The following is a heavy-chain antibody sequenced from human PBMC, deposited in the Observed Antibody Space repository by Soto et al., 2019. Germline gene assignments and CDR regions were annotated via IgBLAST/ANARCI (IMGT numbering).Heavy chain of an antibody. V-gene: IGHV3-30*18. J-gene: IGHJ6*02. CDR3: AKAYYYGSGSYYPQAHYYYYGMDV. Sequence: GGSLRLSCAASGFTFSSYGMHWVRQAPGKGLEWVAVISYDGSNKYYADSVKGRFTISRDNSKNTLYLQMNSLRAEDTAVYYCAKAYYYGSGSYYPQAHYYYYGMDVWGQGTTVTVSS. D-gene: IGHD3-10*01. CDR1: GFTFSSYG. CDR2: ISYDGSNK.